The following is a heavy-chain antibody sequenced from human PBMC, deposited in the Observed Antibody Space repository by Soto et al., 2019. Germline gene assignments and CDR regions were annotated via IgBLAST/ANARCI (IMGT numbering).Heavy chain of an antibody. V-gene: IGHV4-34*01. CDR3: ARGNSSSWYVRIYYYCGMDV. CDR1: GGSFSGYY. Sequence: KPSETLSLTCAVYGGSFSGYYWSWIRQPPGNWLEWIGEINHSGSTNYNPTLKSRVTIAVDTSKNQFSLKLSSVTAADTAVYYCARGNSSSWYVRIYYYCGMDVWGQGTTVTVSS. D-gene: IGHD6-13*01. J-gene: IGHJ6*02. CDR2: INHSGST.